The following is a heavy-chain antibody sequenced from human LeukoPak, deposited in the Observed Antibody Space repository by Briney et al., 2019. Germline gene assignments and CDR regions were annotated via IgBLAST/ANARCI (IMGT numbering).Heavy chain of an antibody. CDR3: AKEIGGFSGFDY. J-gene: IGHJ4*02. CDR1: GFTFSSYA. CDR2: ISYDGSNK. V-gene: IGHV3-30-3*01. D-gene: IGHD3-10*01. Sequence: GRSLRLSCAASGFTFSSYAMHWVRQAPGKGLEWVAVISYDGSNKYYADSVKGRFTISRDNSKNTLYLQMNSLRAEDTAIYYCAKEIGGFSGFDYWGQGTLVTVSS.